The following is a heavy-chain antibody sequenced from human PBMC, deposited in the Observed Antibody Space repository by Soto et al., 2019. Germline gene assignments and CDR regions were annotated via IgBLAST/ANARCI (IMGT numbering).Heavy chain of an antibody. CDR1: GFTFSSYS. J-gene: IGHJ4*02. CDR3: ARAPVTKGCVDY. Sequence: EVQLVESGGGLVKPGGSLRLSCAASGFTFSSYSMNWVRQAPGKGLEWVSSISSSSSYIYYADSVKGRFTISRDNAKNSLYLQMNSLRAEVTAVYYCARAPVTKGCVDYWGQGTLVTVSS. V-gene: IGHV3-21*01. CDR2: ISSSSSYI. D-gene: IGHD4-17*01.